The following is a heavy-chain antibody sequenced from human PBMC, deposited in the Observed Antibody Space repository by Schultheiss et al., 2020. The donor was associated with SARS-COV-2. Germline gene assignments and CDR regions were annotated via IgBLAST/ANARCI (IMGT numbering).Heavy chain of an antibody. Sequence: LSLTCAVYGGSFSGYYWSWIRQPPGKGLEWVGRIRSKANSYATAYAASVKGRFTISRDDSKNTAYLQMNSLKTEDTAVYYCTRHRERGYCSSTSCYITGMDVWGQGTTVTVSS. CDR1: GGSFSGYY. CDR2: IRSKANSYAT. J-gene: IGHJ6*02. CDR3: TRHRERGYCSSTSCYITGMDV. V-gene: IGHV3-73*01. D-gene: IGHD2-2*02.